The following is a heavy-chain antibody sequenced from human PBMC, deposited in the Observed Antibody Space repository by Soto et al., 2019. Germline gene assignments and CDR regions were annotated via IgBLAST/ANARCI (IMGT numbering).Heavy chain of an antibody. CDR1: GFTFGDYP. V-gene: IGHV3-49*03. CDR2: IRSEAYGGAT. CDR3: ARARGYSGYDSYYYHYAMDV. J-gene: IGHJ6*02. D-gene: IGHD5-12*01. Sequence: GGSLRLSCTASGFTFGDYPMSWFRQAPGKGLEWVGFIRSEAYGGATEYAASVKGRFTISRDDSKTIAYLQMNSLKTEDTAVYYCARARGYSGYDSYYYHYAMDVWGHGTTVTVSS.